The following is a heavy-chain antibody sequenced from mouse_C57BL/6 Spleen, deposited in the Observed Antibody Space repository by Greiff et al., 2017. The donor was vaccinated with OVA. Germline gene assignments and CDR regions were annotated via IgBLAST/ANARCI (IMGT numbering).Heavy chain of an antibody. D-gene: IGHD1-1*01. Sequence: EVKLVESEGGLVQPGSSMKLSCTASGFTFSDYYMAWVRQVPEKGLEWVANINYDGSSTYYLDSLKSRFIISRDNAKNILYLQMSSLKSEDTATYYCARVNSSYYYGSSYDYFDYWGQGTTLTVSS. CDR3: ARVNSSYYYGSSYDYFDY. V-gene: IGHV5-16*01. CDR1: GFTFSDYY. J-gene: IGHJ2*01. CDR2: INYDGSST.